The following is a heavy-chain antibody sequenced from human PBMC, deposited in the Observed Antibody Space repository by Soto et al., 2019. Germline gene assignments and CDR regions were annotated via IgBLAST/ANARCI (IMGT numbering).Heavy chain of an antibody. CDR2: ISYDGSNK. J-gene: IGHJ4*02. V-gene: IGHV3-30*18. Sequence: QVQLVESGGGVVQPGRSLRLSCAASGFTFSTYAMHWVRQAPGKGLEWVAVISYDGSNKYYADSVKGRFTISRDNSKNTLYLQMNSLRAEDTAVYYCAKRSSLVYWGQGTLVTVSS. CDR3: AKRSSLVY. CDR1: GFTFSTYA.